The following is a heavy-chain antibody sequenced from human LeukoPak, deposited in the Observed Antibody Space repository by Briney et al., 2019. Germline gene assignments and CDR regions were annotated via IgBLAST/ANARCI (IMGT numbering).Heavy chain of an antibody. V-gene: IGHV1-3*01. D-gene: IGHD3-10*01. J-gene: IGHJ6*04. CDR2: INAGNGNT. CDR1: GYTFTSYA. CDR3: ARDLYYGSGSPPYYYYGMDV. Sequence: ASVKVSCKASGYTFTSYAMHWVRQAPGQRLEWMGWINAGNGNTKYSQKFQGRVTITRDTSASTAYMELSSLRSEGTAVYYCARDLYYGSGSPPYYYYGMDVWGKGTTVTVSS.